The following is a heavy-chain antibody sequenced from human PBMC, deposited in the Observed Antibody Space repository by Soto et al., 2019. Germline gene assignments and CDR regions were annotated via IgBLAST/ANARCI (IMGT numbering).Heavy chain of an antibody. CDR1: GGTFSSYA. J-gene: IGHJ6*02. CDR2: IIPIFGTA. V-gene: IGHV1-69*01. D-gene: IGHD3-10*01. Sequence: QVQLVQSGAEVKKPGSSVKVSCKASGGTFSSYAISWVRQAPGQGLEWMGGIIPIFGTANYAQKFQGRVTITADESTSTAYMELSSLRSEDTAVYYCARPTYYYGSGSYYTPGSNGMDVWGQGTTVTVSS. CDR3: ARPTYYYGSGSYYTPGSNGMDV.